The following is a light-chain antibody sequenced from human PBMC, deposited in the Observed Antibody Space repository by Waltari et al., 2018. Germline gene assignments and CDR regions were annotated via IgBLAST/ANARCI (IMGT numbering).Light chain of an antibody. Sequence: DIQLTQSPSFLSASVGDRVTITCRASQGISSYVAWYQQNPGKAPRLLIHSASTLQSGVPSRFSGGGSGTEFTLTISSLQPEDFASYYCQQLSSQPLTFGGGTKVEI. V-gene: IGKV1-9*01. CDR3: QQLSSQPLT. CDR1: QGISSY. J-gene: IGKJ4*01. CDR2: SAS.